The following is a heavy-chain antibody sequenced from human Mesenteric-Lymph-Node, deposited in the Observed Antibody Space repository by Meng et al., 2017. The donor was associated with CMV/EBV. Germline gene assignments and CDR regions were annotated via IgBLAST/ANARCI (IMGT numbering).Heavy chain of an antibody. CDR2: IYYSGST. CDR3: ARTVSSTNLNYYYYGMDV. J-gene: IGHJ6*02. CDR1: GGSISCGGYY. V-gene: IGHV4-31*03. Sequence: LRLSCTVSGGSISCGGYYWSWIRQHPGKGLEWIGYIYYSGSTYYNPSLKSRVTISVDTSKNQFSLKLSSVTAAGTAVYYCARTVSSTNLNYYYYGMDVWGQGTTVTVSS. D-gene: IGHD2-2*01.